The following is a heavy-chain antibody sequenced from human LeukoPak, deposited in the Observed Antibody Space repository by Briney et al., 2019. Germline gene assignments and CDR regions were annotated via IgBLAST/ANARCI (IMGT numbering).Heavy chain of an antibody. J-gene: IGHJ4*02. Sequence: GGSLRLSSAASGFTFSSYSMNWVRQAPGKGLEWVSYISSSSSTIYYADSVKGRFTISRDNAKNSLYLQMNSLRAEDTAVYYCARDLRVRDIVVVPAAKGVFDYWGQGTLVTVSS. CDR1: GFTFSSYS. D-gene: IGHD2-2*01. CDR3: ARDLRVRDIVVVPAAKGVFDY. CDR2: ISSSSSTI. V-gene: IGHV3-48*01.